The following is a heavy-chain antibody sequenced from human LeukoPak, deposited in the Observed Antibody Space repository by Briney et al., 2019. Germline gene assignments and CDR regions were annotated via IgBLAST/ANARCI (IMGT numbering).Heavy chain of an antibody. CDR2: INPNSGGT. J-gene: IGHJ4*02. CDR1: GYTFTGYY. CDR3: ARERGSGSYYTDY. D-gene: IGHD3-10*01. Sequence: ASVEVSCKASGYTFTGYYMHWVRQAPGQGLEWMGWINPNSGGTNYAQKFQGRVTMTRDTSISTAYMELSRLRSDDTAVYYCARERGSGSYYTDYWGQGTLVTVSS. V-gene: IGHV1-2*02.